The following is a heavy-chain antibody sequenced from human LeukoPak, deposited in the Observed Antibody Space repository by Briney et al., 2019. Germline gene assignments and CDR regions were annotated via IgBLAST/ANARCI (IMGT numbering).Heavy chain of an antibody. D-gene: IGHD1-1*01. V-gene: IGHV1-8*01. Sequence: ASVKVSCKASGYIFTSYDINWVRQATGQGLEWMGWMNANSGDTGYAQKFQGRVTITADKSTSTAYMELSSLRSEDTAVYYCARSPTTLRYYGMDVWGQGTTVTVSS. CDR2: MNANSGDT. CDR1: GYIFTSYD. J-gene: IGHJ6*02. CDR3: ARSPTTLRYYGMDV.